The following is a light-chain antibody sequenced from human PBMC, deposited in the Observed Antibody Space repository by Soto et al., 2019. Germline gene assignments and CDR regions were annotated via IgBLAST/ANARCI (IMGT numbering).Light chain of an antibody. CDR1: SSDVGVYNY. V-gene: IGLV2-11*01. CDR3: CSYAGSYTFV. J-gene: IGLJ1*01. Sequence: QSALTQPRSVSGSPGQSVTISCTGTSSDVGVYNYVSWYQQYPGKAPKIMIYDVSKRPSGVPDRFSGSKSDNTASLTISRLQAEDEADYYCCSYAGSYTFVFGIGTKVTAL. CDR2: DVS.